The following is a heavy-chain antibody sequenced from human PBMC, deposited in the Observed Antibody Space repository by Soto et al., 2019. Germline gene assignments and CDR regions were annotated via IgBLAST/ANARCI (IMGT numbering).Heavy chain of an antibody. CDR3: ARSQGSSTSLEVYYYYYYGMDV. CDR1: GGTFSSYA. J-gene: IGHJ6*02. D-gene: IGHD2-2*01. Sequence: QVQLVQSGAEVKKPESSVKVSCKASGGTFSSYAISWVRQAPGQELEWMGGIIPIVGSANYAQKFQGRVTITADESTSTAYMELSSLRSEDTAVYYCARSQGSSTSLEVYYYYYYGMDVWGQGITVTVSS. CDR2: IIPIVGSA. V-gene: IGHV1-69*01.